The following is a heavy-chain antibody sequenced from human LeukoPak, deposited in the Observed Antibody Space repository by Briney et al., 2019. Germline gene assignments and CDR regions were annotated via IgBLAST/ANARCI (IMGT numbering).Heavy chain of an antibody. CDR1: GYTFTSYY. CDR2: INPSGGST. D-gene: IGHD6-13*01. CDR3: ARWGYSSPFDY. Sequence: ASVNVSCKASGYTFTSYYMHWVRQAPGQGLEGMGIINPSGGSTSYAQKLQGRVTLTRHMSTSTVYMELSSLRSEDTAVYYCARWGYSSPFDYWGQGTLVTVSS. V-gene: IGHV1-46*01. J-gene: IGHJ4*02.